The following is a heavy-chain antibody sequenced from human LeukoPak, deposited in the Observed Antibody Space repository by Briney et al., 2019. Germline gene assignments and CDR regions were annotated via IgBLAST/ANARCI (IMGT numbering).Heavy chain of an antibody. Sequence: SQTFSFTCAISGDSVSSNSAAWNWIRQSPSRGLEWLGRTYYRSKWYNDYAVSVKSRITINPDTSKNQFSLQLNSVTPEDTAVYYCARDRWELLYSNWFDPWGQGTLVTVSS. CDR2: TYYRSKWYN. CDR3: ARDRWELLYSNWFDP. D-gene: IGHD1-26*01. CDR1: GDSVSSNSAA. V-gene: IGHV6-1*01. J-gene: IGHJ5*02.